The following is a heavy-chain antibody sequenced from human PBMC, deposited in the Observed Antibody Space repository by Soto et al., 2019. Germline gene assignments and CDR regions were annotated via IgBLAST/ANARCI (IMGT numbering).Heavy chain of an antibody. V-gene: IGHV3-23*01. Sequence: VQLLESGGGLEQPGNSLRLSCAASGFPFSAWAMAWVRQVPGKGLEWVSMITNSGDVSYYPDSVKGRFTLSRDISKGTLSLRMDRPRAEDTAIYYCVRDLRLPLDYWGQGTPVTVSS. J-gene: IGHJ4*02. CDR3: VRDLRLPLDY. CDR1: GFPFSAWA. CDR2: ITNSGDVS. D-gene: IGHD2-21*01.